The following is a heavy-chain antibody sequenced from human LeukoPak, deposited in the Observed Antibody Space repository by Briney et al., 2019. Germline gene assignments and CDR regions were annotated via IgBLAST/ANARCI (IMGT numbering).Heavy chain of an antibody. J-gene: IGHJ4*02. V-gene: IGHV4-59*01. CDR2: IYYSGST. CDR3: ARGGDDYIPFDY. D-gene: IGHD5-24*01. Sequence: PSETLSLTCTVSGGSISSYYWSWIRQPPGKGLKWIGYIYYSGSTNYNPSLKSRVTISVDTSKNQFSLKLSSVTAADTAVYYCARGGDDYIPFDYWGQGTLVTVSS. CDR1: GGSISSYY.